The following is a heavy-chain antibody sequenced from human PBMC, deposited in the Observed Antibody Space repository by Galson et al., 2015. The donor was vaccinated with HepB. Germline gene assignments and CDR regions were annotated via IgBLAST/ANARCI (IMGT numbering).Heavy chain of an antibody. V-gene: IGHV3-30*18. CDR3: AKELGDYNYYHSSGFCSEYFQH. J-gene: IGHJ1*01. CDR1: GFTFSNFG. Sequence: SLRLSCAASGFTFSNFGMHWVRQAPGKGLEWVAVISYDGINKYYADSVKGRFTISRDNSKNTLYLQMNSLRAEDTAVYYCAKELGDYNYYHSSGFCSEYFQHWGQGALVTVSS. CDR2: ISYDGINK. D-gene: IGHD3-22*01.